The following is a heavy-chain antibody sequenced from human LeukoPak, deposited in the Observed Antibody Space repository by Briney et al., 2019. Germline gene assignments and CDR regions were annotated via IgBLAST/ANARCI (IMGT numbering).Heavy chain of an antibody. CDR2: IKHNGDEL. D-gene: IGHD3-16*01. CDR1: GFTFSSYW. CDR3: ARELRTFDS. Sequence: PGGSLRLSCAASGFTFSSYWMTWVRQAPGKGLEWVANIKHNGDELNYVDSVEDRFTISGDNAKNSLYLHMTDLRAEDTAVYYCARELRTFDSWGQGTLVTVSS. J-gene: IGHJ4*02. V-gene: IGHV3-7*01.